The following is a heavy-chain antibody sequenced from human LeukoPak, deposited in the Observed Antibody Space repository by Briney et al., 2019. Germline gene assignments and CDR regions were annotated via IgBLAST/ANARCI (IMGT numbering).Heavy chain of an antibody. CDR2: ISSSSSYI. D-gene: IGHD3-10*01. V-gene: IGHV3-21*01. CDR1: GFTFSSYS. CDR3: ARDGAGAGSGSLIVDY. J-gene: IGHJ4*02. Sequence: GGSLRLSCAASGFTFSSYSMNWVRQAPGKGLEWVSSISSSSSYIYYADSVKGRFTISRDNAKNSLYLQMNSLRAEDTAVYYCARDGAGAGSGSLIVDYWGQGTLVTVSS.